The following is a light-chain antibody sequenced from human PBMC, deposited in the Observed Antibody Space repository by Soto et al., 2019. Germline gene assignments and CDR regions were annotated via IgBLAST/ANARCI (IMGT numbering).Light chain of an antibody. CDR3: LHYGGSPLT. J-gene: IGKJ5*01. CDR2: DAS. V-gene: IGKV3-20*01. CDR1: QSVSSY. Sequence: EIVLTQSPATLSLSPGERATLSCRASQSVSSYLAWYQQKPGQAPRLLIYDASNRATGIPARFSGSGSGTDFTLTINRLEPEDFAVYYCLHYGGSPLTFGQGTRLEI.